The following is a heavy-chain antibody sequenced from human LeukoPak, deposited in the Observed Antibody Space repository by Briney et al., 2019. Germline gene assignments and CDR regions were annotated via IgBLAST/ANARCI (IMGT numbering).Heavy chain of an antibody. CDR3: ARAYGSGSYYTGY. CDR2: IYTSGST. V-gene: IGHV4-61*02. CDR1: GGSISSGSYY. D-gene: IGHD3-10*01. Sequence: PSETLSLTCTVSGGSISSGSYYWSWIRQPAGKGLEWIGRIYTSGSTNYNPSLKSRVTISVDTSKNQFSLKLSSVTAADTAVYYCARAYGSGSYYTGYWGQGTLVTVSS. J-gene: IGHJ4*02.